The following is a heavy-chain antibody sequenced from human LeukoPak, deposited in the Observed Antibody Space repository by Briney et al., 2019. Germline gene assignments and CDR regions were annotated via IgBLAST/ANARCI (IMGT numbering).Heavy chain of an antibody. CDR2: VNHSGST. D-gene: IGHD5-12*01. Sequence: PSETLSLTCAVYGGSFSGYYWSWIRQPPGKGLEWIGEVNHSGSTNYNPSLKSRVTISVDTSKNQFSLKLSSVTAADTAVYYCARDPGGYDLPWFDPWGQGTLVTVSS. CDR3: ARDPGGYDLPWFDP. CDR1: GGSFSGYY. V-gene: IGHV4-34*01. J-gene: IGHJ5*02.